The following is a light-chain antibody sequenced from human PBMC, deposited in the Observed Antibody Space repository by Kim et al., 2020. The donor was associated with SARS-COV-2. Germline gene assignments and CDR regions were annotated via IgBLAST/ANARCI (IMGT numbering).Light chain of an antibody. CDR1: SGHSSYA. J-gene: IGLJ3*02. CDR2: LNSDGSH. Sequence: QAVLTQSPSASASLGPSVKLTCTLSSGHSSYAIAWHQQQPEKGPRYLMKLNSDGSHSKGDGIPDRFSGSSSGAERYPTISSLQSEDEADYYCQTWGTLMNWVFGGGTQLTVL. V-gene: IGLV4-69*01. CDR3: QTWGTLMNWV.